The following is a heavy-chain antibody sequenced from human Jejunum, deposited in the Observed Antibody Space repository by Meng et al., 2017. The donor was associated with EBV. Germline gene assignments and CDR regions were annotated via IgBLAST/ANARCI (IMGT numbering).Heavy chain of an antibody. D-gene: IGHD3-22*01. CDR2: IYHGGGT. J-gene: IGHJ4*02. CDR3: AGNGYYALEY. Sequence: QVSLRVSTPRLETPSGTLSLPSFVSGGSISDNDWWSWVRQPPGKGLEWLGEIYHGGGTNYNPSLESRVTISVDKSKNQFSLKLNSVTVADTAVYYCAGNGYYALEYWGPGILVTVSS. V-gene: IGHV4-4*02. CDR1: GGSISDNDW.